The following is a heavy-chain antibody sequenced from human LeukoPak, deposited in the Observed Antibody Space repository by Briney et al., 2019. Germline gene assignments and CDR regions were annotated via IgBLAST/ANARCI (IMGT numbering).Heavy chain of an antibody. D-gene: IGHD5-18*01. CDR3: ARGGGHSYGYVPPLDY. CDR1: GFTFSDHY. CDR2: TRNKANSYTT. V-gene: IGHV3-72*01. J-gene: IGHJ4*02. Sequence: GGSLRLSCAASGFTFSDHYMDWVRQAPGKGLEWVGRTRNKANSYTTEYAASVKGRFTISRDDSKNSLYLQMNSLKTEDTAVYYCARGGGHSYGYVPPLDYWGQGTLVTVSS.